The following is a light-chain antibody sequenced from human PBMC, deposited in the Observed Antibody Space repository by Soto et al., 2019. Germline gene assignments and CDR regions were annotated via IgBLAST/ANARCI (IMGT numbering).Light chain of an antibody. CDR3: SSYTSSSLVV. CDR2: EVR. V-gene: IGLV2-14*01. Sequence: QSALTQPASVSGSPGQSITISCTGTSSDVGGYNYVSWYQQHPGKAPKLMIYEVRNRPSGVSNRFSGSKSGNTASLTISELQAEDEADYYCSSYTSSSLVVFGGGTKLTVL. CDR1: SSDVGGYNY. J-gene: IGLJ2*01.